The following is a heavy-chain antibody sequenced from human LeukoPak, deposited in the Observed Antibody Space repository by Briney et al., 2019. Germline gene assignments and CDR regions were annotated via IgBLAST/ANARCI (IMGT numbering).Heavy chain of an antibody. CDR1: GFTFSSYA. D-gene: IGHD2-2*01. V-gene: IGHV3-23*01. Sequence: GGSLRLSCAASGFTFSSYAMSWVRQAPGKGLEWVSAISGSGGSTYYADSVKGRFTISRDSSKNTLYLQMNSLRAEDTAVYYCAKPQGYCSSTSCYLKPQYDAFDIWGQGTMVTVSS. CDR2: ISGSGGST. J-gene: IGHJ3*02. CDR3: AKPQGYCSSTSCYLKPQYDAFDI.